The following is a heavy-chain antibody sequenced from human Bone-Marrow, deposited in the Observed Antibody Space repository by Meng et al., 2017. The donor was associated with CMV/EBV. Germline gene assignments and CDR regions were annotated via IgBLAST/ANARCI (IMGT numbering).Heavy chain of an antibody. J-gene: IGHJ5*02. Sequence: GESLKISCAASGFTFSYYAMHWVRQAPGKGLEWVAVKSYDGNNKYYADSVKGRFTISRYNSKHTLYLQINSLRAEDTAVYYCARDAAPDIVGVFDPWGQGTLVTVSS. D-gene: IGHD2-15*01. CDR2: KSYDGNNK. CDR3: ARDAAPDIVGVFDP. CDR1: GFTFSYYA. V-gene: IGHV3-30-3*01.